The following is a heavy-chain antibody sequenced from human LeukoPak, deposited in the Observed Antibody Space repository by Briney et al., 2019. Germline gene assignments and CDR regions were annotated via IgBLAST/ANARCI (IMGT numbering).Heavy chain of an antibody. CDR1: GYTFTSYD. CDR2: MNPNSGNT. D-gene: IGHD6-13*01. CDR3: ARAAGAIASGLGYFDY. Sequence: GASVKVSCKASGYTFTSYDINWVRQATGQGLEWMGWMNPNSGNTGYAQKFQGRVTMTRNTSISTAYMELSSLRSEDTAVYYCARAAGAIASGLGYFDYWGQGTPVTVSS. J-gene: IGHJ4*02. V-gene: IGHV1-8*01.